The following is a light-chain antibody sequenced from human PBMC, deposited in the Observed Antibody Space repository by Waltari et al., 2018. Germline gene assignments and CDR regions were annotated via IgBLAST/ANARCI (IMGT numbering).Light chain of an antibody. CDR1: QTLSKNY. CDR2: GAS. Sequence: IVLTQSPGTLSLSPGESATLSCRASQTLSKNYLAWYQQKPGQAPRLLIYGASIRAAGIPGRFGGSGSGTYFTLTISRLEPDDFAMYYCQQYGSSVLYTFGQGTKLEIK. J-gene: IGKJ2*01. CDR3: QQYGSSVLYT. V-gene: IGKV3-20*01.